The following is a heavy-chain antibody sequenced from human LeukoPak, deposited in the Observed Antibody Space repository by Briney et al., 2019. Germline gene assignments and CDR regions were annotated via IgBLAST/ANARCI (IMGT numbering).Heavy chain of an antibody. Sequence: PGGSLRLSCAASGFTFISYAMSWVRRAPGKGLEWVSAISGSGGSTYYADSVKGRFTISRDNSKNTLYLQMNSLSAEDTAVYYCAKYSSGWYGIDYWGQGTLVTVSS. J-gene: IGHJ4*02. CDR1: GFTFISYA. D-gene: IGHD6-19*01. V-gene: IGHV3-23*01. CDR3: AKYSSGWYGIDY. CDR2: ISGSGGST.